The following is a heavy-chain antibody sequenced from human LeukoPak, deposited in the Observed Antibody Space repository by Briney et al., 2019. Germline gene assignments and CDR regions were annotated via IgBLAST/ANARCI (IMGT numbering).Heavy chain of an antibody. CDR3: ARDRGVALQLWTDLDY. CDR1: GFTFSSYS. Sequence: GGSLRLSCAASGFTFSSYSMNWVRQAPGKGLEWVSYISSSSTIYYADSVKGRFTISRDNAKNSLYLQMNSLRAEDTALYYCARDRGVALQLWTDLDYWGQGTLVTVSS. D-gene: IGHD5-18*01. CDR2: ISSSSTI. V-gene: IGHV3-48*04. J-gene: IGHJ4*02.